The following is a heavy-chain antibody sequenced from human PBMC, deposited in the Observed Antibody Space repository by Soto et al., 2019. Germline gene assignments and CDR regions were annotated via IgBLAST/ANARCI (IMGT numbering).Heavy chain of an antibody. CDR1: GLIVSNAW. V-gene: IGHV3-15*01. CDR2: IRTNAEGGAT. D-gene: IGHD6-19*01. Sequence: VQLVESGGGLVKPGESLRLSCAASGLIVSNAWMNWVRQAPGKGLEWVGLIRTNAEGGATEYAAPVKGRFTISRDDSKNPFSLQMSSLTPEDTALYFCTEMPVGGLGDYWGQGTLVTVSS. CDR3: TEMPVGGLGDY. J-gene: IGHJ4*02.